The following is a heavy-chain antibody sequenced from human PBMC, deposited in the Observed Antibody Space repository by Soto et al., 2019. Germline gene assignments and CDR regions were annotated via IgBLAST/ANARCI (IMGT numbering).Heavy chain of an antibody. D-gene: IGHD3-10*01. CDR2: IYYSGST. CDR3: ARVPLLWFGENHYGMDV. Sequence: SETLSLTCTVSGGSISSGDYYWSWIRQPPGKGLEWIGYIYYSGSTYYNPSLKSRVTISVDTSKNQFSLKLSSVTAADTAVYYCARVPLLWFGENHYGMDVWGQGTTVTVSS. V-gene: IGHV4-30-4*01. CDR1: GGSISSGDYY. J-gene: IGHJ6*02.